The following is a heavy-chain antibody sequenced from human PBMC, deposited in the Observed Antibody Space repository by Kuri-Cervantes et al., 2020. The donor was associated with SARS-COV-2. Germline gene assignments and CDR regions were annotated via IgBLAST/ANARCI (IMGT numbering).Heavy chain of an antibody. V-gene: IGHV3-15*01. Sequence: GESLKISCAASGFTFGNAWMTWVRQAPGKGLEWVGRIKSKTDGGTTDYAAPVKGRFTVSRDDSKNTLSLHMNSLKTEDTAVYYCTTDPVWTVGGAIGLDYWGQGTLVTVSS. D-gene: IGHD3-10*01. J-gene: IGHJ4*02. CDR3: TTDPVWTVGGAIGLDY. CDR1: GFTFGNAW. CDR2: IKSKTDGGTT.